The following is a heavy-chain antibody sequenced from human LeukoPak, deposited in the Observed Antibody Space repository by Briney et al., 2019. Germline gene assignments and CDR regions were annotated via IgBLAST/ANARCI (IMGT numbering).Heavy chain of an antibody. CDR2: IYYSGST. CDR3: ATQRSYYYYGMDV. J-gene: IGHJ6*02. CDR1: GGSVSSGSYY. V-gene: IGHV4-61*01. Sequence: SETLSLTCTVSGGSVSSGSYYWSWIRQPPGKGLEWIGYIYYSGSTNYNPSLKSRVTISVDTSKNQFSLKLSSVTAADTAVYYCATQRSYYYYGMDVWGQGTTVTASS. D-gene: IGHD1-1*01.